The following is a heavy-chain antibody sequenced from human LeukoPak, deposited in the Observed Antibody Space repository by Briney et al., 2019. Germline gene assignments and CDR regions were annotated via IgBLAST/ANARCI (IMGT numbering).Heavy chain of an antibody. D-gene: IGHD3-22*01. V-gene: IGHV4-38-2*02. J-gene: IGHJ3*02. Sequence: PSETLSLTCTVSGYSISSAYYWGWIRQPPGKGLEWIGSIYHSGSTYYNPSLNSRVTISVDTSKNQFSLKLSSVTAADTAVYFCARGPYSYDSSGAFDIWGQGTMVTVSS. CDR1: GYSISSAYY. CDR3: ARGPYSYDSSGAFDI. CDR2: IYHSGST.